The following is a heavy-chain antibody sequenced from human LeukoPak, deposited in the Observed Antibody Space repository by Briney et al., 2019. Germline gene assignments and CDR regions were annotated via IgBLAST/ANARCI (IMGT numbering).Heavy chain of an antibody. CDR1: GGSISSYY. Sequence: SETLSLTCTVSGGSISSYYWSWIRQPAGKGLDWIGRIYTSGSTNYNPSLKSRVTMSVDTSKNQFSLKLSSVTAADTAVYYCARCLIILTGYSPGAFDIWGQGTMVTVSS. CDR3: ARCLIILTGYSPGAFDI. CDR2: IYTSGST. D-gene: IGHD3-9*01. V-gene: IGHV4-4*07. J-gene: IGHJ3*02.